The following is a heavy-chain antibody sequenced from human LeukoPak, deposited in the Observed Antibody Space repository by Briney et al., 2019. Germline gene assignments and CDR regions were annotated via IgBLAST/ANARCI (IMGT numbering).Heavy chain of an antibody. D-gene: IGHD5-18*01. Sequence: GGSLRLSCAASEFSVGSNYMTWVRQAPGKGLEWVSRINSDGSTTNYADSVKGRFTISRDNAKNTLYLQMNSLRAEDTAVYYCARDQSLGGYSYGYIDNWGQGTLVTVSS. CDR1: EFSVGSNY. CDR2: INSDGSTT. V-gene: IGHV3-74*01. CDR3: ARDQSLGGYSYGYIDN. J-gene: IGHJ4*02.